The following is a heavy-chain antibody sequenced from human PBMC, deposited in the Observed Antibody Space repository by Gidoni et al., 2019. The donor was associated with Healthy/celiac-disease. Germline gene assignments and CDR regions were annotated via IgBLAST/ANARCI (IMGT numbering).Heavy chain of an antibody. J-gene: IGHJ4*02. Sequence: EVQLVESGGVVVQPGGSLRLSCAASGFTFDDYAMHWVRQAPGKGLEWVSLISWDGGSTYYADSVKGRFTISRDNSKNSLYLQMNSLRAEDTALYYCAKDIRPEWGITIFGVGGFDYWGQGTLVTVSS. CDR1: GFTFDDYA. CDR3: AKDIRPEWGITIFGVGGFDY. D-gene: IGHD3-3*01. V-gene: IGHV3-43D*03. CDR2: ISWDGGST.